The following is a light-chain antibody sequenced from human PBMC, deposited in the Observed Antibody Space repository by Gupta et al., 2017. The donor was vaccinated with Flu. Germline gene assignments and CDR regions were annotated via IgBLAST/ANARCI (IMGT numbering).Light chain of an antibody. CDR1: SSDVGGYDY. CDR2: DVN. Sequence: HSALTQPRSVSGSPVQSVTVSCTGTSSDVGGYDYVSWYQQHPGKVPKLMIYDVNERPAGVPDRFSGSKSGNTASLTISGLQAEDEADYYCCSYAGTDTSVFGTGTKVTVL. V-gene: IGLV2-11*01. CDR3: CSYAGTDTSV. J-gene: IGLJ1*01.